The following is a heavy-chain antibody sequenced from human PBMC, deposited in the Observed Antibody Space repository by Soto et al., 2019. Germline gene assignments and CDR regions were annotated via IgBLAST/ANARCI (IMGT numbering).Heavy chain of an antibody. CDR3: AREEAYGMDV. J-gene: IGHJ6*02. V-gene: IGHV4-31*03. Sequence: QVQLQESGPGLVKPSQTLSLTCTVSGGSISSGGYYWSWIRQHPGKGLEWIGYIYYSGITHYNPSLKSRVSISVDTSKNQFSLKLSSVTAADTSVYYCAREEAYGMDVWGQGTTVTVSS. CDR2: IYYSGIT. CDR1: GGSISSGGYY.